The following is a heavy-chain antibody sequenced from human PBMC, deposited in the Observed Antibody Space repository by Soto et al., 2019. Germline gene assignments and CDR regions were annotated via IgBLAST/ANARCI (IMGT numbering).Heavy chain of an antibody. Sequence: GESLRLSCAASGFTFSSYGFHGVRQAPGKGLGWVAVLRYGGSNKYYADSVRGRFTISRDNSKNTLYMQMNSLRAEDTAVYYCARSAYPEGFDPWGQGTLVTVSS. V-gene: IGHV3-33*08. D-gene: IGHD2-2*01. CDR2: LRYGGSNK. J-gene: IGHJ5*02. CDR1: GFTFSSYG. CDR3: ARSAYPEGFDP.